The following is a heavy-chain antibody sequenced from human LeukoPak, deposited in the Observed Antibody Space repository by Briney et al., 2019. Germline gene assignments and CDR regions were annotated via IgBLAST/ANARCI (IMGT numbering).Heavy chain of an antibody. J-gene: IGHJ4*02. CDR1: GGSISSGGYY. Sequence: PSETLSLTCTVSGGSISSGGYYWSWIRQHPGKGLEWIGYIYYSGSTYYNPSLKSRVTISVDTSKNQFSLKLSSVTAADTAVYYCARGPTYYYGSGSYYNDPFQAALDYWGQGTLVTVSS. V-gene: IGHV4-31*03. D-gene: IGHD3-10*01. CDR3: ARGPTYYYGSGSYYNDPFQAALDY. CDR2: IYYSGST.